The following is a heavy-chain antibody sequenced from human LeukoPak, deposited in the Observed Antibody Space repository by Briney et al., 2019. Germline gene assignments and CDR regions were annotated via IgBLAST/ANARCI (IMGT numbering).Heavy chain of an antibody. Sequence: SETLSLICDVSGYSISSGYFWGWIRRPPGKGLEWIGTIYHSGNTYYNPSLKSRVTISVDTSKNQFSLKLSSVTAADTAVYYCAKIAAAMTPPFDYWGQGTLVTVSS. CDR2: IYHSGNT. CDR3: AKIAAAMTPPFDY. CDR1: GYSISSGYF. V-gene: IGHV4-38-2*01. D-gene: IGHD6-13*01. J-gene: IGHJ4*02.